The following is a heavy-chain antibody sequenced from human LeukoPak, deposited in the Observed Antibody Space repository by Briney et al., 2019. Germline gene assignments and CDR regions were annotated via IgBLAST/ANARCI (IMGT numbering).Heavy chain of an antibody. D-gene: IGHD2-15*01. V-gene: IGHV3-30*02. J-gene: IGHJ4*02. Sequence: GGSLRLSCALSGLTFSRYDMLWLRQAPGKGLEWVAFIQYSGSKKYYVDSVEGRFTISRDNSKNTLSVQMNSLRTEDTAVYYCAKGGRHRHSFYERGYSDFWGQGALVTVSS. CDR1: GLTFSRYD. CDR3: AKGGRHRHSFYERGYSDF. CDR2: IQYSGSKK.